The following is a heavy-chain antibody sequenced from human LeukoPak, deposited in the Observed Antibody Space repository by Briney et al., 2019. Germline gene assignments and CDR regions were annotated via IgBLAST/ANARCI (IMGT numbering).Heavy chain of an antibody. Sequence: SETLSLTCTVSGGSISSSSYYWGWIRQPPGKGLEWIGSIYYSGSTYYNPSLKSRVTISVDTSKNQFSLKLSSVTAADTAVYYCARGRYSGTTRHYGMDVWGQGTTVTVSS. CDR1: GGSISSSSYY. V-gene: IGHV4-39*07. D-gene: IGHD1-26*01. CDR2: IYYSGST. CDR3: ARGRYSGTTRHYGMDV. J-gene: IGHJ6*02.